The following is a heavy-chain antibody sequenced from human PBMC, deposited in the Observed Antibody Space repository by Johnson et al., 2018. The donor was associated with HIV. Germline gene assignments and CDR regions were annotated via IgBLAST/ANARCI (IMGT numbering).Heavy chain of an antibody. CDR3: AKDPVGATWAFDI. Sequence: MLLVESGGGLVQPGGSLRLSCAASGFTFSSYDMHWVRQATGKGLEWVSAIGTAGDTYYPGSVKGRFTISRDNSKNTLYLQMNSLRAEDTAVYYCAKDPVGATWAFDIWGQGTMVTVSS. CDR1: GFTFSSYD. J-gene: IGHJ3*02. D-gene: IGHD1-26*01. V-gene: IGHV3-13*01. CDR2: IGTAGDT.